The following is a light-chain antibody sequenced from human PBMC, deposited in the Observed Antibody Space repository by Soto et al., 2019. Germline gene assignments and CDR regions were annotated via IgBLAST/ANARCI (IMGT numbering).Light chain of an antibody. CDR3: QHYNEWPLT. Sequence: EIVMTQSPATLSVSPGERATLSCRASQSVSTKLAWYKQKPGQAPRLLIYGASTRATGIPARFSGSGSGTEFTLTISSLQSEDFAVYYCQHYNEWPLTFGGGTKVEIK. V-gene: IGKV3-15*01. CDR1: QSVSTK. J-gene: IGKJ4*01. CDR2: GAS.